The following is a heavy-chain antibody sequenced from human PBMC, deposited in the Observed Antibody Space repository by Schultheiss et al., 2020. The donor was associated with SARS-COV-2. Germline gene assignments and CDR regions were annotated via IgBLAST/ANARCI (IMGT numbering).Heavy chain of an antibody. CDR2: INHSGST. D-gene: IGHD5-18*01. V-gene: IGHV4-34*01. J-gene: IGHJ6*02. CDR3: ARVDLETALVGGLDV. Sequence: SQTLSLTCAVYGGSFSAYCWNWIRQPPGKGLEWIGEINHSGSTNYNPSLKSRVTISLDTSKNQFSLKLTSVIAADTAVYYCARVDLETALVGGLDVWGQGSTVTVSS. CDR1: GGSFSAYC.